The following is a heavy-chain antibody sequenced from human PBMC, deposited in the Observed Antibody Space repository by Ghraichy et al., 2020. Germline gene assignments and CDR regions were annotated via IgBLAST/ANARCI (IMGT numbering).Heavy chain of an antibody. Sequence: SETLSLTCTVSGGSISGYYWSWIRQPPGKGLEWIGYIYYSGSTNYNPSLKSRVTISVDTSKNQFSLKLSSVTAADTAVYYCVRHAYSSGWSQRGYNDAFDIWGQGTMVTVSS. D-gene: IGHD6-19*01. CDR2: IYYSGST. V-gene: IGHV4-59*01. J-gene: IGHJ3*02. CDR3: VRHAYSSGWSQRGYNDAFDI. CDR1: GGSISGYY.